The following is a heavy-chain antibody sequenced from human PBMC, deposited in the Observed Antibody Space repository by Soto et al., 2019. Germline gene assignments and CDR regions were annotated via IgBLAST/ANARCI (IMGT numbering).Heavy chain of an antibody. J-gene: IGHJ4*02. Sequence: SETLSLTCTVSGGSISNYYWSWIRQPPGKGLEWIGYIFYSGSTNYNPSLKSRVTISVDTSKNQFSLKLSSVTAADTAVYYCARTYSRPHYFDFRGQGTLVTRSS. CDR3: ARTYSRPHYFDF. CDR2: IFYSGST. D-gene: IGHD6-13*01. V-gene: IGHV4-59*08. CDR1: GGSISNYY.